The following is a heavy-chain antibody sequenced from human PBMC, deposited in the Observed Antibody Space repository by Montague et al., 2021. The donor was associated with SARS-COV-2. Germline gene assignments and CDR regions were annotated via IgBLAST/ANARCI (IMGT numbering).Heavy chain of an antibody. CDR2: IYNSGST. D-gene: IGHD6-13*01. CDR1: GGSISRYS. J-gene: IGHJ3*02. V-gene: IGHV4-59*01. CDR3: ARVGRGSSWYEVAFDI. Sequence: SETLSLTCTVSGGSISRYSWTWIRQPPGKGLEWIGYIYNSGSTNYNPSLTSRVTISVDTSKNQFSLKLGSVAAADTAVYYCARVGRGSSWYEVAFDIWGQGIMVTVSS.